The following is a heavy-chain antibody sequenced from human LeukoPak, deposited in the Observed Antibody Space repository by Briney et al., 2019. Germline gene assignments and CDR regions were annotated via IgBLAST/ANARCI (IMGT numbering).Heavy chain of an antibody. CDR1: GYTFTGYY. D-gene: IGHD4-17*01. CDR3: ARDHDYGDYLGDY. CDR2: INPNSGGT. V-gene: IGHV1-2*02. J-gene: IGHJ4*02. Sequence: ASVKVSCKASGYTFTGYYMHWVRQAPGQGLECMGWINPNSGGTNYAQKFQGRVTMTRDTSISTAYMELSRLRSDDTAVYYCARDHDYGDYLGDYWGQGTLVTVSS.